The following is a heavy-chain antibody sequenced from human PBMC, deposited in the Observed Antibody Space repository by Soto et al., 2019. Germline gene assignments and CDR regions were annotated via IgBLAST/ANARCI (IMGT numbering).Heavy chain of an antibody. Sequence: EVQLLESGGGLVQPGGSLRLSCAASGFTFSSYAMSWVRQAPGKGLEWVSAISGSGGSTYYADSVRGRFTISRDNSKNPQDLQTNRLRAEDTAVYYCAKEMYSSGAYYFYFGMDVWGQATTVTVSS. J-gene: IGHJ6*02. CDR3: AKEMYSSGAYYFYFGMDV. CDR2: ISGSGGST. D-gene: IGHD6-25*01. V-gene: IGHV3-23*01. CDR1: GFTFSSYA.